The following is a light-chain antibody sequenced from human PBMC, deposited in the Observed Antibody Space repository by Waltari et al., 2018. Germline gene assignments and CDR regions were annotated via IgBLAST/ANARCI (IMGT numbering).Light chain of an antibody. V-gene: IGKV3-20*01. CDR1: PSVSSRS. Sequence: EIVLTQSPGTLSLSPGERATLSCRASPSVSSRSLARYQQKPGQAPRVLIHGASKRATGIPDRFSGSGSGTDFTLTISRLEPEDFAVYYCQQYGSSPWTFGQGTKVEIK. CDR3: QQYGSSPWT. CDR2: GAS. J-gene: IGKJ1*01.